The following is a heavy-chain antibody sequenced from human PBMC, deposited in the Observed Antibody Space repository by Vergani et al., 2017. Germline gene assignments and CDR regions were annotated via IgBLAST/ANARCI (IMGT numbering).Heavy chain of an antibody. CDR1: GYTFSNYY. CDR3: ARWDYGILTGYRY. V-gene: IGHV1-46*03. CDR2: INPSGGHT. Sequence: QVQVVQSGAEVKKSGASVKVSCKTSGYTFSNYYMHWVRQAPGQGLEWMGIINPSGGHTNYAQKFQGRVTMTRDTSTSTVYMELSSLRSEGTAIYYCARWDYGILTGYRYWFQGTLFTVSA. D-gene: IGHD3-9*01. J-gene: IGHJ4*02.